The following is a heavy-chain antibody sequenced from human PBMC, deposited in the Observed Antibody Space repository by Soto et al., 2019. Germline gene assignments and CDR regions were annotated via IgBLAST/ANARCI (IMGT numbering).Heavy chain of an antibody. V-gene: IGHV4-34*01. D-gene: IGHD1-26*01. J-gene: IGHJ4*02. CDR1: GGSFSGYY. Sequence: SETLSLTCAVYGGSFSGYYWDWIRQPPGKGLEWIGEINPDGATNYNPSLESRVTIAMDRSKNQVSLSLKSVTAADTAVYYCAREDSDAFFDFWGQGTLVTVSS. CDR3: AREDSDAFFDF. CDR2: INPDGAT.